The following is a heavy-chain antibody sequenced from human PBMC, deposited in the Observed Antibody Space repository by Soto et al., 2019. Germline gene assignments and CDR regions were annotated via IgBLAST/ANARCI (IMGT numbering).Heavy chain of an antibody. V-gene: IGHV1-46*01. CDR1: GYTFTSYY. CDR3: ARDGGPDPSAQPGVVDY. J-gene: IGHJ4*02. Sequence: ASVKVSCKASGYTFTSYYMHWVRQAPGRGLEWMGIINPSGGSTSYAQKFQGRVTMTRDTSTSTVYMELSSLRSEDTAVYYCARDGGPDPSAQPGVVDYWGQGTLVTVSS. D-gene: IGHD3-10*01. CDR2: INPSGGST.